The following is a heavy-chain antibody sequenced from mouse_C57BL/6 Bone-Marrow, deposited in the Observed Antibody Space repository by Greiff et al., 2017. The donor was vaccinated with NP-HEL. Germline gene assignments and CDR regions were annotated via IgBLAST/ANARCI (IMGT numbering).Heavy chain of an antibody. CDR1: GYAFSSSW. J-gene: IGHJ3*01. V-gene: IGHV1-82*01. CDR2: IYPGDGDT. CDR3: ARRDGYYEVLAD. Sequence: VQLQQSGPELVKPGASVKISCKASGYAFSSSWMNWVKQRPGKGLEWIGRIYPGDGDTNYNGKFKGKATLTADKSSSTAYMQLSSLTSDDSAVYFCARRDGYYEVLADWGQGTLVTVSA. D-gene: IGHD2-3*01.